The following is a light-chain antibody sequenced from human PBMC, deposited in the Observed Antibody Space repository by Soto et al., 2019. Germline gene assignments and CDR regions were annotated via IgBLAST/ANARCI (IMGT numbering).Light chain of an antibody. CDR2: AAS. CDR1: QSISNY. J-gene: IGKJ4*01. Sequence: DIQMTQSPSSLSASVGDRVTITCRASQSISNYLNWYQQKPGKAPKLLIYAASSLQSGVPSRFSGSGSGTDSTLTIRSLQPEDFATYYCQQSYSAPLTFGGGTKVDIK. V-gene: IGKV1-39*01. CDR3: QQSYSAPLT.